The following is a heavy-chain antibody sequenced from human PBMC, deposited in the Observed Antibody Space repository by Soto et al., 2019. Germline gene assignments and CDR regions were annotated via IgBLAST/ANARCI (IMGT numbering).Heavy chain of an antibody. Sequence: GSVRHACAASGFTFSSAWMHWVRQVPGKGLVWVSHIYSDGRITAYADSVKGRFTISRDNAKNTLYLQMKSLRVEDKALYYRHTDGSYAKHVWGPGTTVTVSS. CDR1: GFTFSSAW. J-gene: IGHJ6*02. V-gene: IGHV3-74*01. CDR3: HTDGSYAKHV. D-gene: IGHD2-2*01. CDR2: IYSDGRIT.